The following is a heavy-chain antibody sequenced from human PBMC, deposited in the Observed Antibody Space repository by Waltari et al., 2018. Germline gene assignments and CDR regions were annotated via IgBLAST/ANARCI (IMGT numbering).Heavy chain of an antibody. D-gene: IGHD1-1*01. J-gene: IGHJ4*02. CDR2: ISSSGSTI. CDR3: ARRTGTIQAAHFDY. CDR1: GFTFSSYE. V-gene: IGHV3-48*03. Sequence: EVQLVESGGGLVQPGGSLRLSCAASGFTFSSYEMNWVRQAPGKGPEWVSYISSSGSTIYYADSVKGRFTISRDNAKNSLYLQMNSLRAEDTAVYYCARRTGTIQAAHFDYWGQGTLVTVSS.